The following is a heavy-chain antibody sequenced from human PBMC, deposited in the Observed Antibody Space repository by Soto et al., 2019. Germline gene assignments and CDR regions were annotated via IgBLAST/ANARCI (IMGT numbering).Heavy chain of an antibody. Sequence: PGGSLRLSCAASGFTCSSYSMKWVRQAPGKGLEWVSSISSSSSYIYYADSVKGRFTISRDNAKNSLYLQMNSLRAEDTAVYYCARVGLVTIFAPAGWFAPWGQGT. CDR3: ARVGLVTIFAPAGWFAP. CDR1: GFTCSSYS. CDR2: ISSSSSYI. J-gene: IGHJ5*02. V-gene: IGHV3-21*01. D-gene: IGHD3-9*01.